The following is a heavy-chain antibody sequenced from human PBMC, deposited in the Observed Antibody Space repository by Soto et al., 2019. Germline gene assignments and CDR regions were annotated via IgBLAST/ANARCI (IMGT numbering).Heavy chain of an antibody. V-gene: IGHV1-2*02. CDR3: AREWDKATVPRADY. Sequence: ASVKVSWKASGYTFTGYYIHWVRQAPGQGLEWMGCINPKSGDTDYSQKFQGRVTLTRDTSISTVYMEVSSLTSDDTAVYFCAREWDKATVPRADYWG. CDR1: GYTFTGYY. CDR2: INPKSGDT. J-gene: IGHJ4*01. D-gene: IGHD5-18*01.